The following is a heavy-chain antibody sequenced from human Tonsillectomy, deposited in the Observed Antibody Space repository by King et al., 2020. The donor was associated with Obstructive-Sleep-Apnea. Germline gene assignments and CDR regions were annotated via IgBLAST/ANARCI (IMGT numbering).Heavy chain of an antibody. CDR3: ARDGWDIVVVDYGMDV. D-gene: IGHD2-15*01. CDR1: GFTFSSYS. V-gene: IGHV3-21*01. J-gene: IGHJ6*02. CDR2: ISSSSSYI. Sequence: VQLVESGGGLVKPGGSLRLSCAASGFTFSSYSMNLVRQAPGKGLEWVLSISSSSSYIYYADSVKGRFPISRDNGKNSLYLQMNSLRAEDTAVYYCARDGWDIVVVDYGMDVWGQGTTVTVSS.